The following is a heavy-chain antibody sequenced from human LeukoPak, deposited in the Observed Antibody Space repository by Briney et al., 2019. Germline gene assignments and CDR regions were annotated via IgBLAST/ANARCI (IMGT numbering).Heavy chain of an antibody. J-gene: IGHJ5*02. Sequence: ASVKVSCKASGGTFSSYAISWVRQAPGQGLEWMGWMNPNSGNTGYAQKFQGRVTITRNTSISTAYMELSSLRSEDTAVYYCARDSSGWYHWFDPWGQGTLVTVSS. V-gene: IGHV1-8*03. CDR2: MNPNSGNT. CDR1: GGTFSSYA. D-gene: IGHD6-19*01. CDR3: ARDSSGWYHWFDP.